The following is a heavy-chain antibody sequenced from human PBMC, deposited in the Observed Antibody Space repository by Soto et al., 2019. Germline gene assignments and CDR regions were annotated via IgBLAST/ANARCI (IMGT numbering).Heavy chain of an antibody. V-gene: IGHV3-30*18. CDR1: GFTFSSYG. D-gene: IGHD6-13*01. CDR2: ISYDGSNK. CDR3: AKDLGAAGPKPYGMDV. Sequence: GSLSLSCAASGFTFSSYGMHWVRQAPGKGLEWVAVISYDGSNKYYADSVKGRFTISRDNSKNTLYLQMNSLRAEDTAVYYCAKDLGAAGPKPYGMDVWGQGTTVTVSS. J-gene: IGHJ6*02.